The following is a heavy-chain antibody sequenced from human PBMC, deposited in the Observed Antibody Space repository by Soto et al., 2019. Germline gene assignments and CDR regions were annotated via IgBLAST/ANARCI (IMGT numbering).Heavy chain of an antibody. CDR2: IDPSDSYT. J-gene: IGHJ6*02. V-gene: IGHV5-10-1*01. CDR1: GYSFTSYW. D-gene: IGHD3-3*01. CDR3: ARHAGRFLEWLSYYYYGMDV. Sequence: ESLKISCKGSGYSFTSYWISWVRQMPGKGLEWMGRIDPSDSYTNYSPSFQGHVTISADKSISTAYLQWSSLKASDTAMYYCARHAGRFLEWLSYYYYGMDVWGQGTTVTVSS.